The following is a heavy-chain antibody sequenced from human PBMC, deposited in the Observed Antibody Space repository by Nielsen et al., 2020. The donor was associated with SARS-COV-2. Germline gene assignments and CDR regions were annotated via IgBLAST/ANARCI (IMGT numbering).Heavy chain of an antibody. V-gene: IGHV3-21*01. D-gene: IGHD6-13*01. CDR3: ARDAVLQIAAAGKGGFDY. J-gene: IGHJ4*02. CDR2: ISSSSSYI. CDR1: GFTFSSYG. Sequence: GESLKISCAASGFTFSSYGMNWVRQAPGKGLEWVSSISSSSSYIYYADSVKGRFTISRDNSKNTLYLQMNSLRAEDTAVYYCARDAVLQIAAAGKGGFDYWGQGTLVTVSS.